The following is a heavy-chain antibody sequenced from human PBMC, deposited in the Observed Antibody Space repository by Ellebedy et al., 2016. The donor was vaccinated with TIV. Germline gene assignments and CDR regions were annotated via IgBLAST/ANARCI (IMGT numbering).Heavy chain of an antibody. Sequence: GESLKISCAASGFSFANFAMSWVRQAPGKGLKWVSAISSSGRSTYYADSVKGRFTISRDNSKNTLYLQMNSLRDEDKAVYYSAKVRSLSDYVWGSYYYYAMDVWGQGTTVTVSS. D-gene: IGHD3-16*01. V-gene: IGHV3-23*01. CDR3: AKVRSLSDYVWGSYYYYAMDV. CDR2: ISSSGRST. CDR1: GFSFANFA. J-gene: IGHJ6*02.